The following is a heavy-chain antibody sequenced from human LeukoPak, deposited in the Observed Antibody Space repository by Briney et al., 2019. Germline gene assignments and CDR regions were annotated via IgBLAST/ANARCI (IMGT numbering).Heavy chain of an antibody. CDR1: GFTFSSYA. V-gene: IGHV1-69*01. Sequence: SCAASGFTFSSYAMCWVRQAPGKGLEWMGGIIPIFGTANYAQKFQGRVTITADESTSTAYMELSSLRSEDTAVYYCANAAHVESVSGWLTYWGQGTLDTVSS. D-gene: IGHD6-19*01. CDR3: ANAAHVESVSGWLTY. CDR2: IIPIFGTA. J-gene: IGHJ4*02.